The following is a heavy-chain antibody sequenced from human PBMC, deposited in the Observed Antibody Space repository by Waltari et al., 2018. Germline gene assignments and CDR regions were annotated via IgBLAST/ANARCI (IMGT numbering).Heavy chain of an antibody. V-gene: IGHV3-23*04. CDR1: GFTVSSYA. D-gene: IGHD3-3*01. CDR2: ISGSGGST. Sequence: EVQLVESGGGLVQPGGSLRLSCAASGFTVSSYAMSWVRQAPGKGLEWVSAISGSGGSTYYADSVKGRFTISRDNAKNSLYLQMNSLRAEDTAVYYCARDKELRFLEWLRYFDLWGRGTLVTVSS. CDR3: ARDKELRFLEWLRYFDL. J-gene: IGHJ2*01.